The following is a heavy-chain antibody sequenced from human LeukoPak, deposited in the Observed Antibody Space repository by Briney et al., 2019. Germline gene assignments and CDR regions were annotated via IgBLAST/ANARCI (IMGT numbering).Heavy chain of an antibody. J-gene: IGHJ4*02. CDR3: ASAVKYYDPRAYYPFDF. V-gene: IGHV1-69*04. CDR2: VIPILNIT. D-gene: IGHD3-22*01. CDR1: GDTFDTYA. Sequence: ASVKVSCKASGDTFDTYAITWVRQAPGQGPEWMGRVIPILNITNYAQKFQGRVTITADKSTTTAYMELSSLRSEDTAVYYCASAVKYYDPRAYYPFDFWGQGTLVTVSS.